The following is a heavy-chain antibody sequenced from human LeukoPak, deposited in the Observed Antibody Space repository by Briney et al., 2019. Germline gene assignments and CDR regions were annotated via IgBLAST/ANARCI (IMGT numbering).Heavy chain of an antibody. Sequence: EASVKVSCKASGGTFSSYAISWVRQAPGQGLEWMGGIIPIFGTANYAQKFQGRVTITADESTSTAYMELGSLRSEDTAVYYCARARDDYVWGSPFDYWGQGTLVTVSS. CDR3: ARARDDYVWGSPFDY. V-gene: IGHV1-69*13. J-gene: IGHJ4*02. CDR1: GGTFSSYA. CDR2: IIPIFGTA. D-gene: IGHD3-16*01.